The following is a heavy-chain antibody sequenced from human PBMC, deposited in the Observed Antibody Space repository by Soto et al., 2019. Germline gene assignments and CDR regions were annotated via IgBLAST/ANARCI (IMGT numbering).Heavy chain of an antibody. Sequence: GGSLRLSCAASGFTFSSYWMSWVRQAPGKGLEWVAVIWYDGSNKYYADSVKGRFTISRDNSKNTLYLQMNSLRAEDTAVYYCARDFGSSGYSDLDYWGQGTLVTVSS. CDR1: GFTFSSYW. CDR3: ARDFGSSGYSDLDY. V-gene: IGHV3-33*08. D-gene: IGHD3-22*01. CDR2: IWYDGSNK. J-gene: IGHJ4*02.